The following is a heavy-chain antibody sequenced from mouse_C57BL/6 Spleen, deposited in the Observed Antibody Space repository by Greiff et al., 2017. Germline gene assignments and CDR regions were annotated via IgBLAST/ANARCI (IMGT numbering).Heavy chain of an antibody. J-gene: IGHJ4*01. CDR1: GFTFSDYG. D-gene: IGHD2-4*01. CDR3: ARGGDYDPYYYAMDY. Sequence: EVQVVESGGGLVKPGGSLKLSCAASGFTFSDYGMHWVRQAPVKGLEWVAYISSGSSTIYYADTVKGRFTISRDNAKNTLFLQMTSLRSEDTAMYYCARGGDYDPYYYAMDYWGQGTSVTVSS. CDR2: ISSGSSTI. V-gene: IGHV5-17*01.